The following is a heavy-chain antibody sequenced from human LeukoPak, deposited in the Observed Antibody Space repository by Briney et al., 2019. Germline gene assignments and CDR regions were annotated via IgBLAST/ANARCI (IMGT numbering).Heavy chain of an antibody. V-gene: IGHV3-23*01. J-gene: IGHJ5*02. D-gene: IGHD3-3*01. CDR3: AKVMHYDFWSGYYLFDP. CDR1: GFTFSSYA. Sequence: GGSLRLSCAASGFTFSSYAMSWVRQAPGKGLEWVSAISGSGGSTYYADSVKGRFTISRDNSKDTLYLQMNSLRAEDTAVYYCAKVMHYDFWSGYYLFDPWGQGTLVTVSS. CDR2: ISGSGGST.